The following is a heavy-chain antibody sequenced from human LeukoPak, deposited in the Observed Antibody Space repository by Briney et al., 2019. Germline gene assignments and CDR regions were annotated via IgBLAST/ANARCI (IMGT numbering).Heavy chain of an antibody. J-gene: IGHJ4*02. Sequence: ASVKVSCTASGYTFTGYYIHWVRQAPGQGLEWMGWINPNSGGTNYAQKFQGRVTMTRDTSISTAYMELSRLRSDDTAVYYCARVYSSSPDFDYWGQGTLVTVSS. CDR1: GYTFTGYY. CDR2: INPNSGGT. V-gene: IGHV1-2*02. CDR3: ARVYSSSPDFDY. D-gene: IGHD6-13*01.